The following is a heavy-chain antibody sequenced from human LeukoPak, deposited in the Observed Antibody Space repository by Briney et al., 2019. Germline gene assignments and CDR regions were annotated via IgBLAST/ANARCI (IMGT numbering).Heavy chain of an antibody. J-gene: IGHJ3*02. CDR2: INHSGST. Sequence: SETLSLTCAVYGGSFSGYYWSWNRQPPGKGLEWIGEINHSGSTNYNPSLKSRVTISVDTSKNQFSLKLSSVTAADTAVYYCARGKGRVPGAFDIWGQGTMVTVSS. V-gene: IGHV4-34*01. CDR3: ARGKGRVPGAFDI. CDR1: GGSFSGYY.